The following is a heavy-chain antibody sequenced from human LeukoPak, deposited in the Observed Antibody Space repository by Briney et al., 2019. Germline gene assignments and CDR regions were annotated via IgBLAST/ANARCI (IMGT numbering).Heavy chain of an antibody. D-gene: IGHD2-21*02. CDR1: GFTFSSYW. Sequence: GGSLRLSCAASGFTFSSYWMYWVRQAPGKGLVWVSRIKSDGSSTNYADSVKGRFTISRDNAKNTLYLQMNSLRAEDTAVYIWASLYCGGDCSYWGQGTLVTVSS. V-gene: IGHV3-74*01. CDR2: IKSDGSST. CDR3: ASLYCGGDCSY. J-gene: IGHJ4*02.